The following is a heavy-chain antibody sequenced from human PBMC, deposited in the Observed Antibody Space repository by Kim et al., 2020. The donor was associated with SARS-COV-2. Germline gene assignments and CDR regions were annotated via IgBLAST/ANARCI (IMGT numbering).Heavy chain of an antibody. CDR3: ARDRGNSNYAGLFDY. V-gene: IGHV3-11*05. D-gene: IGHD4-4*01. CDR2: ISSSSCYT. CDR1: GFTFSDYY. Sequence: GGSLRLSCAASGFTFSDYYMSWIRQAPGKGLEWVSYISSSSCYTNYADSVKGRFTISRDNAKNSLYLQMNSLRAEDTAVYYCARDRGNSNYAGLFDYWGQGTLVTVSS. J-gene: IGHJ4*02.